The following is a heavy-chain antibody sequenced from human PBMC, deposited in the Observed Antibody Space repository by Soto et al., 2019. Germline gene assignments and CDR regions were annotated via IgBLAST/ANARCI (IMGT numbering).Heavy chain of an antibody. CDR1: GFTFSNAW. V-gene: IGHV3-15*01. J-gene: IGHJ4*02. CDR2: IKSKTDGGTT. D-gene: IGHD3-10*01. Sequence: VGSLRLSCAASGFTFSNAWMSWVRQAPGKGLEWVGRIKSKTDGGTTDYAAPVKGRFTISRDDSKNTLYLQMNSLKTEDTAVYYCTTDPPGWFGEFDYWGQGTLVTVSS. CDR3: TTDPPGWFGEFDY.